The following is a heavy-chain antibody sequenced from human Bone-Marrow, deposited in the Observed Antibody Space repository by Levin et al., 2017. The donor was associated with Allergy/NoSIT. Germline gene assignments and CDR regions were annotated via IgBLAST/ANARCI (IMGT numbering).Heavy chain of an antibody. CDR3: ARGVASYYGSGKTYYYFYMGV. D-gene: IGHD3-10*01. J-gene: IGHJ6*03. CDR1: GGSFSGYY. V-gene: IGHV4-34*01. Sequence: SETLSLTCAVYGGSFSGYYWSWIRQSPGKGLEWIGEITHTRSTNYNPSLKSRVSISVDTSKNQFSLKLRSVTAADTAVYYCARGVASYYGSGKTYYYFYMGVWGEGTSVTVSS. CDR2: ITHTRST.